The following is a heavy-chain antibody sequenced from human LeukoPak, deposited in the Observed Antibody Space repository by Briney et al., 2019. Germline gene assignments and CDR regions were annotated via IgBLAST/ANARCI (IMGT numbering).Heavy chain of an antibody. D-gene: IGHD5-18*01. CDR3: ATRSSGYSYGV. J-gene: IGHJ4*02. CDR2: ISSSSSNI. V-gene: IGHV3-48*01. Sequence: GGSLRLSCAASGFTLSSYSMNWVRQAPGKGLEWVSYISSSSSNIYYADSVKGRFTISRDNAKNSLYLQMNSLRAEDTALYYCATRSSGYSYGVWGQGTLVTVSS. CDR1: GFTLSSYS.